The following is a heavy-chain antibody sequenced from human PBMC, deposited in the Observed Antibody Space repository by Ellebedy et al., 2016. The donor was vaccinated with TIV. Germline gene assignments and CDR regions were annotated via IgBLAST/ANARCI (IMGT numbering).Heavy chain of an antibody. CDR1: GYSFTSYW. D-gene: IGHD5-24*01. Sequence: GGSLRLSXKGSGYSFTSYWIGWVRQMPGKGLEWMGIMYPGDSDTRYSPSFQGQVTISADKSISTAYLKWSSLKASDTAMYYCARQEGDGYNLYYWGQGTLVTVSS. J-gene: IGHJ4*02. CDR2: MYPGDSDT. V-gene: IGHV5-51*01. CDR3: ARQEGDGYNLYY.